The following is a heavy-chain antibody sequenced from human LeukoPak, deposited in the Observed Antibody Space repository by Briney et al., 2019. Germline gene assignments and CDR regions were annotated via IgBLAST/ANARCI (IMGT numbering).Heavy chain of an antibody. CDR1: GFTFSSYS. D-gene: IGHD2-2*01. J-gene: IGHJ4*02. CDR2: ISSTITYT. CDR3: ARRYCSSTSCLLDY. Sequence: GGSLRLSCVVSGFTFSSYSMNWVRQAPGKGLEWVSSISSTITYTYYADSVKGRFTISRDNAKNSLYLQMNSLRAEDTAVYYCARRYCSSTSCLLDYWGQGTPVTVSS. V-gene: IGHV3-21*01.